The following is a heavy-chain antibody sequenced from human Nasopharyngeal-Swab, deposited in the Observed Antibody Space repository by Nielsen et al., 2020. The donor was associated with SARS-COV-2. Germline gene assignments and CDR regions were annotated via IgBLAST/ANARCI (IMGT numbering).Heavy chain of an antibody. V-gene: IGHV4-59*01. CDR3: ARGGGSGSADYYYYYMDV. CDR2: IYYSGST. D-gene: IGHD3-10*01. J-gene: IGHJ6*03. CDR1: GSSISSYY. Sequence: SETLSLTCTVSGSSISSYYWSWIRQPPGKGLEWIGYIYYSGSTNYNPSLKSRVTISVYTSKNQFSLKLSSVTAADTAVYYCARGGGSGSADYYYYYMDVWGKGTTVTVSS.